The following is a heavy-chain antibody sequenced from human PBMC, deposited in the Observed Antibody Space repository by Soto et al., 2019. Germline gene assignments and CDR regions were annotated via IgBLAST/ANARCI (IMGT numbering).Heavy chain of an antibody. CDR1: GYGFTTYG. J-gene: IGHJ4*02. Sequence: QVHLVQSGAEVKKPGASVKVSCKGSGYGFTTYGITCVRQAPGQGLEWMAWISAHNGNTDYAQHLQGRFTVTRDTSTSTAYMELRSPRSDAAAVYYCARVRYGDYWGQGALVTVSS. D-gene: IGHD1-1*01. CDR3: ARVRYGDY. V-gene: IGHV1-18*01. CDR2: ISAHNGNT.